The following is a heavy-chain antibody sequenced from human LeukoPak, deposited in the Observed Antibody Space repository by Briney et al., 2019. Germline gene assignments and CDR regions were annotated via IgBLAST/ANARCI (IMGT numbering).Heavy chain of an antibody. Sequence: PSETLSLTCAVYGGSFSGYYWSWIRQPPGKGLEWIGEINHSGSTNYNPSLKSRVTISVDTSKNQFSLKLSSVTAADTAVYYCARASTGWRPYYFDYWGQGTLVTVSS. J-gene: IGHJ4*02. CDR3: ARASTGWRPYYFDY. V-gene: IGHV4-34*01. D-gene: IGHD3-9*01. CDR1: GGSFSGYY. CDR2: INHSGST.